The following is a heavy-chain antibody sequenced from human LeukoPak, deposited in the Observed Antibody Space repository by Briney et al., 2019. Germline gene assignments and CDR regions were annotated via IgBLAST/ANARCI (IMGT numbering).Heavy chain of an antibody. D-gene: IGHD2-2*01. CDR1: GYSSTSYW. J-gene: IGHJ4*02. V-gene: IGHV5-51*01. CDR2: IYPGDPDT. CDR3: ARLAFPGCSGTRCYFDY. Sequence: GESLKISCKGSGYSSTSYWIGWVRQMPGKGLEWMGIIYPGDPDTRYSPSFQGQVTISADKSISTAYLQWSSLKASDTAMYYCARLAFPGCSGTRCYFDYWGQGILVTVSS.